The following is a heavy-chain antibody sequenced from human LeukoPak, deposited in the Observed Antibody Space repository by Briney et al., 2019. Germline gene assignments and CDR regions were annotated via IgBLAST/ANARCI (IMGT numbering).Heavy chain of an antibody. Sequence: SETLSLTCAVYGGSFSGYYWSWIRQPPGKGLEWIGEINHSGSTNYNPSLKCRVTISVDTSKNQFSLKLSSVTAADTAVYYCARSRYAFDIWGQGTMVTVSS. CDR3: ARSRYAFDI. CDR1: GGSFSGYY. J-gene: IGHJ3*02. V-gene: IGHV4-34*01. D-gene: IGHD5/OR15-5a*01. CDR2: INHSGST.